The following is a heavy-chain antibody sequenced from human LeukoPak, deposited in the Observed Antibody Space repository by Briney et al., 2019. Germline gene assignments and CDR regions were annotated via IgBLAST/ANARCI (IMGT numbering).Heavy chain of an antibody. CDR1: GASISSSSYY. CDR3: ARDAYRSINDPYYFDY. J-gene: IGHJ4*02. D-gene: IGHD6-13*01. CDR2: MYYSGST. Sequence: SETLSLTCTVSGASISSSSYYWGWIRQPPGKGLEWIGSMYYSGSTYYNPSLKSRVTISEDTAKNHLSLRLNSVTAADTAVYYCARDAYRSINDPYYFDYWGQGALVTVSS. V-gene: IGHV4-39*07.